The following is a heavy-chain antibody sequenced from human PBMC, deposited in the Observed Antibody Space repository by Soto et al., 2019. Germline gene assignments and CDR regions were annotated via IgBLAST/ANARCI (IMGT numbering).Heavy chain of an antibody. CDR1: GFTFSSYS. D-gene: IGHD6-19*01. V-gene: IGHV3-48*01. J-gene: IGHJ4*02. Sequence: GGSLRLSCAASGFTFSSYSMNWVRQAPGKGLEWVSYISSSSSTIYYADSVKGRFTISRDNAKNSLYLQMNSLRAEDTAVYYCAKCSGWYDFDFDYWGQGTLVTVSS. CDR3: AKCSGWYDFDFDY. CDR2: ISSSSSTI.